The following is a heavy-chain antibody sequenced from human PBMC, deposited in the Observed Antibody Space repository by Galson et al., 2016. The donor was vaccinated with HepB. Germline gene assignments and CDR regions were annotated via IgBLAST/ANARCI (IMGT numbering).Heavy chain of an antibody. V-gene: IGHV3-48*01. CDR3: AVRYSSIWYFQH. J-gene: IGHJ1*01. Sequence: SVTLSGSGTGSSSRSHRTNWFRQAPGKGLEWVSHITHTTNTIYYADSVKGRFTISRDNAKNSVYLQMNSLGAEDTAIYYCAVRYSSIWYFQHWGRGTLVSVSS. D-gene: IGHD6-13*01. CDR1: GSSSRSHR. CDR2: ITHTTNTI.